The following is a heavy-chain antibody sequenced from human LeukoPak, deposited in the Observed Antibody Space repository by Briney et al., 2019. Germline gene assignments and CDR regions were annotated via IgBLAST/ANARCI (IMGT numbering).Heavy chain of an antibody. D-gene: IGHD2-21*02. CDR2: INPNSGGT. V-gene: IGHV1-2*02. Sequence: ASVKVSCKASGYTFTGYYIHWVRQAPGQGLEWMGWINPNSGGTNYAQKFQGRVTMTRDTSISTAYMELSRLRSDDTAVYYCAREATDYCGGDCYSGHAFDYWGQGTLVTVSS. J-gene: IGHJ4*02. CDR1: GYTFTGYY. CDR3: AREATDYCGGDCYSGHAFDY.